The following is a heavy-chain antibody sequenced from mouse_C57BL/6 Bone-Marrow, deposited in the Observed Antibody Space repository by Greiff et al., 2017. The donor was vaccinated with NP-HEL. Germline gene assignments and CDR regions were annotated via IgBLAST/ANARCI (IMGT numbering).Heavy chain of an antibody. V-gene: IGHV1-82*01. CDR3: AREGVVAPYYAMDY. CDR2: IYPGDGDT. Sequence: QVQLQQSGPELVKPGASVKISCKASGYAFSSSWMNWVKQRPGKGLEWIGRIYPGDGDTNYNGKFKGKATLTADKSSSTAYMQLSSLTSEDSAVYFGAREGVVAPYYAMDYWGQGTSVTVSS. D-gene: IGHD1-1*01. CDR1: GYAFSSSW. J-gene: IGHJ4*01.